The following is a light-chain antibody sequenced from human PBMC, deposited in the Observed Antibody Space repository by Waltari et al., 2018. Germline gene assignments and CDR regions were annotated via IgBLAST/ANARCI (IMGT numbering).Light chain of an antibody. CDR1: QSVSSN. J-gene: IGKJ5*01. V-gene: IGKV3-15*01. Sequence: EIVMTQSPATLSVSPGETATLSCRASQSVSSNVAWYQKKPGQAPRLLIYDASTRATSIPAKFRGSGSGTEFTLTISSLQSEDFAVYYCQRYNRWPPITFGHGTRLEIK. CDR2: DAS. CDR3: QRYNRWPPIT.